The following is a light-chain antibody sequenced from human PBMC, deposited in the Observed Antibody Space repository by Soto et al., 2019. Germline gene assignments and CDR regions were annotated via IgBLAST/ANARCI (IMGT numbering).Light chain of an antibody. J-gene: IGLJ2*01. CDR2: GTS. CDR1: SSNIGAGYD. V-gene: IGLV1-40*01. Sequence: QSVLTQPPSVSGAPGQRVTISCTGTSSNIGAGYDIHWYQHLPGAAPKLLIYGTSNRPSGVPDRFSGSKSGTSASLAITGLQADDEADYYCQSFDSSLSGVIFGGGTKLTVL. CDR3: QSFDSSLSGVI.